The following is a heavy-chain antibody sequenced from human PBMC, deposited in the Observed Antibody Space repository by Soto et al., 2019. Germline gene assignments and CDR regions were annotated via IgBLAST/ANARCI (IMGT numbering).Heavy chain of an antibody. D-gene: IGHD3-22*01. CDR2: IHYNGNT. CDR1: GDSISSYS. CDR3: ARMNYYDTSGYPFDY. Sequence: PSETLSLTCTVSGDSISSYSWSWIRQPPGKGLEWIGNIHYNGNTKYSPSLKSRVTMSVDTSKNHFSLKLISVTTADTAVYFCARMNYYDTSGYPFDYWGQGMIVTVSS. V-gene: IGHV4-59*01. J-gene: IGHJ4*02.